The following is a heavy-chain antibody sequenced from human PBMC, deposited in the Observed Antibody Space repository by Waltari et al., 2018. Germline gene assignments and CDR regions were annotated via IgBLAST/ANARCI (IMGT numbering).Heavy chain of an antibody. V-gene: IGHV4-38-2*01. CDR3: ARREPPRYFQH. Sequence: QVQLQESGPGLVKPSETLSLTCAVCGYSSSSGYYWGWIRQPPGKGLEWIGSIYHSGSTYYNPSLKSRVTISVDTSKNQFSLKLSSVTAADTAVYYCARREPPRYFQHWGQGTLVTVSS. CDR1: GYSSSSGYY. D-gene: IGHD1-26*01. J-gene: IGHJ1*01. CDR2: IYHSGST.